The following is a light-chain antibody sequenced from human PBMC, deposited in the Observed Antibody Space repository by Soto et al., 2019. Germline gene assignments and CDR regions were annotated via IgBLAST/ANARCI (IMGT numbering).Light chain of an antibody. J-gene: IGLJ3*02. CDR1: SFNIGAGYD. V-gene: IGLV1-40*01. CDR3: QSYDNSLSGSWV. Sequence: QSVLTQPPSVSGAPGQRVTISCTGSSFNIGAGYDVHWYQQLPGTAPKLLIYGNSNRPSGVPDRFSGSKSGTSASLATTGLQAGDEADYYCQSYDNSLSGSWVFGGGTKLTVL. CDR2: GNS.